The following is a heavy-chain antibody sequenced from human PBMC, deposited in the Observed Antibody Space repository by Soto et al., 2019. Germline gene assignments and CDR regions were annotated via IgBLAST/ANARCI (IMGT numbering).Heavy chain of an antibody. CDR3: ASLIVTVDAFDI. Sequence: QLQLQESGPGLVKPSETLSLTCTVSGGSISSSSYYWGWIRQPPGKGLEWIGSIYYSGSTYYNPSLKSRVTISLDTSKNQFSLKLSSVTAADTAVYYCASLIVTVDAFDIWGQGTMVTVSS. CDR2: IYYSGST. V-gene: IGHV4-39*01. D-gene: IGHD1-26*01. J-gene: IGHJ3*02. CDR1: GGSISSSSYY.